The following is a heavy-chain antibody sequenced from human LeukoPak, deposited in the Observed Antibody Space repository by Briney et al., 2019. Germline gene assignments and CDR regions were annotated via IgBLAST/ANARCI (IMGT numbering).Heavy chain of an antibody. CDR3: ARLALHPDFWSGFYYYYYMDV. CDR1: GFTFSSYW. Sequence: HAGGSLRLSCAASGFTFSSYWMSWVRQAPGKGLEWVANIKQDGSEKYYVDSVKGRFTISRDNAKNSLYLQKNSLRAEDTAVYYCARLALHPDFWSGFYYYYYMDVWGKGTTVAVSS. J-gene: IGHJ6*03. D-gene: IGHD3-3*01. CDR2: IKQDGSEK. V-gene: IGHV3-7*01.